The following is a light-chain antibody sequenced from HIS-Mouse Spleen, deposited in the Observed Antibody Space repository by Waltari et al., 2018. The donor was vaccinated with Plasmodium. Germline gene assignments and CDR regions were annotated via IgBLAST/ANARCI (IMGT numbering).Light chain of an antibody. CDR3: QQYNNWPPTWT. CDR2: GAS. J-gene: IGKJ1*01. V-gene: IGKV3-15*01. CDR1: KSVSSN. Sequence: EIVMTQSPATLSVSTGERATLSCRASKSVSSNLAWYQQKPGQAPRLLIYGASTRATGIPARFSGSGSGTEFTLTISSMQSEDFAVYYGQQYNNWPPTWTFGQGTKVEIK.